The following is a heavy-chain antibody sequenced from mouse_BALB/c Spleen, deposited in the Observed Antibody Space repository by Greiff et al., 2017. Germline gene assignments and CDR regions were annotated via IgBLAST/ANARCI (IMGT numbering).Heavy chain of an antibody. V-gene: IGHV1-9*01. J-gene: IGHJ4*01. Sequence: VQLQQSGAELMKPGASVKISCKATGYTFSSYWIEWVKQRPGHGLEWIGEILPGSGSTNYNEKFKGKATFTADTSSNTAYMQLSSLTSEDSAVYYCASYYRYDDGYYAMDYWGQGTSVTVSS. D-gene: IGHD2-14*01. CDR3: ASYYRYDDGYYAMDY. CDR2: ILPGSGST. CDR1: GYTFSSYW.